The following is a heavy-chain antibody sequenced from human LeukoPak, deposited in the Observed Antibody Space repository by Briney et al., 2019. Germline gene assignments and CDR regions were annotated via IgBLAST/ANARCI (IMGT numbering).Heavy chain of an antibody. CDR3: AREKRRYYGSGSYSLDC. CDR2: ISSSGSTI. J-gene: IGHJ4*02. Sequence: PGGSLRLSCAASGFTFSSYEMNWVRQAPGKGLEWVSYISSSGSTIYYADSVKGRFTISRDNAKNSLYLQMNSLRAEDTAVYYCAREKRRYYGSGSYSLDCWGQGTLVTVSS. CDR1: GFTFSSYE. V-gene: IGHV3-48*03. D-gene: IGHD3-10*01.